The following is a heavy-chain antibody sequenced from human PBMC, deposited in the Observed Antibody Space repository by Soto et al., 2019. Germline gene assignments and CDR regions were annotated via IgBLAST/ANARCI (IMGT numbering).Heavy chain of an antibody. CDR1: GFTFSSYA. CDR3: AKRQNSSGGTENTGSDP. V-gene: IGHV3-23*01. CDR2: ISGSGGST. J-gene: IGHJ4*01. D-gene: IGHD6-19*01. Sequence: GGSLRLSCAASGFTFSSYAMSWVRQAPVKGLEWVSAISGSGGSTYYADSVKGRFTISRDNSKNTLYLQMNSLRAEDTAVYYCAKRQNSSGGTENTGSDPGGKETRVTFP.